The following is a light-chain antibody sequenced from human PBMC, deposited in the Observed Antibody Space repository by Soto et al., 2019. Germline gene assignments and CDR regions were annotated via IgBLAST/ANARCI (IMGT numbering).Light chain of an antibody. V-gene: IGLV2-14*03. CDR3: SSYASGGSYV. CDR1: SSDVGGYNA. J-gene: IGLJ1*01. CDR2: GVS. Sequence: QAVVTQPASVSGSPGQSITISCSGSSSDVGGYNAVSWYQQHPGKVPKLVIYGVSDRPSGISSRFSASKSGNTASLTISGLQAEDEADYYCSSYASGGSYVFGTGTKVTVL.